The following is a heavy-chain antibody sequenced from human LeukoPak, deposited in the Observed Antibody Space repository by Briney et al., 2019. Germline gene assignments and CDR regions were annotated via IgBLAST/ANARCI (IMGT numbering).Heavy chain of an antibody. D-gene: IGHD3-10*01. Sequence: GGSLRLSCAASGFTLSSYAMHWVRQAPGKGLEWVAVISYDGSNKYYADSVKGRFTISRDNSKNTLYLQMNSLRAEDTAVYYCARGSYGSGSYFDYWGQGTLVTVSS. CDR3: ARGSYGSGSYFDY. J-gene: IGHJ4*02. CDR2: ISYDGSNK. V-gene: IGHV3-30-3*01. CDR1: GFTLSSYA.